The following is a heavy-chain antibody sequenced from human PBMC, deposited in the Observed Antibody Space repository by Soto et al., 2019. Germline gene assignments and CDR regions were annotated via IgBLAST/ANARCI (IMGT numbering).Heavy chain of an antibody. J-gene: IGHJ4*02. CDR2: IYYSGST. Sequence: SETLSLTCTVSGGSISTGGYYWNWIRQHPGKGLEWIGYIYYSGSTNYNPSLKSRVTISVDTSKNQFSLKLTSVTAADTAVYYCARFVPCSDGSCALDHWGQGTLVTVSS. D-gene: IGHD2-15*01. CDR1: GGSISTGGYY. CDR3: ARFVPCSDGSCALDH. V-gene: IGHV4-61*08.